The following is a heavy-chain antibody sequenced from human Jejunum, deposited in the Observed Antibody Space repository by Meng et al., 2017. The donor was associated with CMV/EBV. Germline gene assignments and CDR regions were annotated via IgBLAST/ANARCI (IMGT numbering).Heavy chain of an antibody. CDR3: ARGIKGYCSRTTCYGNWYFDL. J-gene: IGHJ2*01. D-gene: IGHD2-2*01. CDR2: INHSGST. CDR1: SGYY. Sequence: SGYYWTWIRQPPGKGLEWIGEINHSGSTTYNPSLKRRVTISVDTSKYQVSLKLTSVTAADTAVYYCARGIKGYCSRTTCYGNWYFDLWGRGTLVTVSS. V-gene: IGHV4-34*01.